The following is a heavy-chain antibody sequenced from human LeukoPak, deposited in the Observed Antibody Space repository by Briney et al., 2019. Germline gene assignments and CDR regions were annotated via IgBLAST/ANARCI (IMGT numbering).Heavy chain of an antibody. V-gene: IGHV3-9*01. D-gene: IGHD6-13*01. Sequence: GRSLRLFCAASGFTFDDYAMHWVRQAPGKGLEWVSGISWNSGSIGYADSVKGRFTISRDNAKNSLYLQMNSLRAEDTALYYCAKAYSSSWYGAFDYWGQGTLVTVSS. CDR1: GFTFDDYA. CDR3: AKAYSSSWYGAFDY. J-gene: IGHJ4*02. CDR2: ISWNSGSI.